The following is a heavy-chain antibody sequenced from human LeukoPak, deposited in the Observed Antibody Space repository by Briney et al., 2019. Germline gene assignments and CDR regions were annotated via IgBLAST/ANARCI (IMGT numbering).Heavy chain of an antibody. CDR2: IYYSGST. CDR3: ARAYSYGPPFDY. CDR1: GGSISSSSYY. J-gene: IGHJ4*02. D-gene: IGHD5-18*01. V-gene: IGHV4-39*01. Sequence: SETLSLTCTVSGGSISSSSYYWGWIRQPPGKGLEWLGTIYYSGSTYYNPSLKSRVAISVDTSKNQFSLKLSSVTAADTAVYYCARAYSYGPPFDYWGQGTLVTVSS.